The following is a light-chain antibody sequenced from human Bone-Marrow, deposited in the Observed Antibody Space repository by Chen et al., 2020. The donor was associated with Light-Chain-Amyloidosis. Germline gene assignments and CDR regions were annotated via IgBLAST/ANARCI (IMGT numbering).Light chain of an antibody. CDR1: SSNIGSNT. V-gene: IGLV1-44*01. CDR3: AAWDDSLNGPVVV. Sequence: QSVLTQPPSASGTPGQRVTISCSGSSSNIGSNTVNWYQQLPGTAPKLLIYSNTQRPSGVPGRFSGSKSGTSASLAISGLQSEDEADYYCAAWDDSLNGPVVVFGGGTKLTVL. J-gene: IGLJ2*01. CDR2: SNT.